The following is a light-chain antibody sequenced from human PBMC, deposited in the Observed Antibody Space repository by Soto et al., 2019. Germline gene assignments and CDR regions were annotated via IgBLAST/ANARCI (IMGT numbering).Light chain of an antibody. CDR2: GAS. Sequence: EIVLTQSPGTLSLSPGERATLSCRASQSVSSSYLAWYQKKTGQAPRLIIYGASSRATGIPDRFSGSGSGTDLNLTISRLEPEDFAVYYCHQRQSWPRTFGQGTKVDI. CDR1: QSVSSSY. J-gene: IGKJ1*01. CDR3: HQRQSWPRT. V-gene: IGKV3-20*01.